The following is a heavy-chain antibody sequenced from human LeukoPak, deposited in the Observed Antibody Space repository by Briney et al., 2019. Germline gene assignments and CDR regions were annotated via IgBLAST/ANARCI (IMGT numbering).Heavy chain of an antibody. CDR2: ISSDGSST. CDR1: RVTFGSYW. V-gene: IGHV3-74*01. J-gene: IGHJ4*02. CDR3: STKRQQLPTGTFDY. Sequence: PGGSLGLSCAASRVTFGSYWMHWVRQAPRKGLVWVSHISSDGSSTSYADSVKGRFTISRDNAKNTLYLQMKSLRAEDTTVYYSSTKRQQLPTGTFDYWGQGTLVTVSS. D-gene: IGHD1-1*01.